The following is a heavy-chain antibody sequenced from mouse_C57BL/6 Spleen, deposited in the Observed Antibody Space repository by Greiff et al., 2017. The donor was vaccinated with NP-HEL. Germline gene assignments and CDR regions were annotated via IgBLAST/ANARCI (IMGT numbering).Heavy chain of an antibody. D-gene: IGHD1-1*02. CDR2: ISSGGSYT. CDR3: ARDGESYGGYYDAMDY. Sequence: VQLKESGGDLVKPGGSLKLSCAASGFTFSSYGMSWVRQTPDQRLEWVATISSGGSYTYYPDSVKGRFTISRDNATNTLYLQMSSLKSEDTAMYYCARDGESYGGYYDAMDYGGQGTSVTVSS. J-gene: IGHJ4*01. CDR1: GFTFSSYG. V-gene: IGHV5-6*01.